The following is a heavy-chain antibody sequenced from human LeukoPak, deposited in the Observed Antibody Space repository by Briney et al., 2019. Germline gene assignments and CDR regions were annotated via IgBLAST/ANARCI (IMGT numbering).Heavy chain of an antibody. Sequence: PGGSLRLSCAASGFTFSSYAMSWVRQAPGKGLEWVSAISGSGGSTYYADSVKGRFTISRDNSKNTLYLQMNSLRAEDTAVYYCANQGYCSGGSCLTYYYYYMDVWGKGTTVTVS. CDR1: GFTFSSYA. CDR2: ISGSGGST. V-gene: IGHV3-23*01. CDR3: ANQGYCSGGSCLTYYYYYMDV. D-gene: IGHD2-15*01. J-gene: IGHJ6*03.